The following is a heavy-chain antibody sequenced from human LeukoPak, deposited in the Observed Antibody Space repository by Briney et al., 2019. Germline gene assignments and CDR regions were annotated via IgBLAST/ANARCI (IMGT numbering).Heavy chain of an antibody. CDR3: ARLYGYEIFDY. D-gene: IGHD5-12*01. CDR1: GGSISSSSYY. V-gene: IGHV4-39*01. CDR2: IYYSGST. J-gene: IGHJ4*02. Sequence: SETLSLTCTVSGGSISSSSYYWGWIRQPPGKGLEWIGSIYYSGSTYYNPSLKSRVTISVDTSKNQFSLKLSSVTAADTAVYYCARLYGYEIFDYWGQGTLVTVSS.